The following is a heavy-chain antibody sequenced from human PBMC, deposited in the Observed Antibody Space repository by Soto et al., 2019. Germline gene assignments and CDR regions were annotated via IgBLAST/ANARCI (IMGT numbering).Heavy chain of an antibody. V-gene: IGHV1-18*01. Sequence: QVQLVQSGAEVMKPGASVKVSCKASGDTFTSYGITWVRQAPGQGLEWMGWISAYNGNTNYAQKLQGRVTMTTDTSTSTVYVELRSLRSDDTAVYYCARVVVAAGGASWFDHWGQGTLVTVSS. D-gene: IGHD6-19*01. CDR2: ISAYNGNT. J-gene: IGHJ5*02. CDR3: ARVVVAAGGASWFDH. CDR1: GDTFTSYG.